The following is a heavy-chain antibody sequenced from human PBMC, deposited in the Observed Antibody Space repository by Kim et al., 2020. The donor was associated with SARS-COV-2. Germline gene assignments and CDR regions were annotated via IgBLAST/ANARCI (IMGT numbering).Heavy chain of an antibody. V-gene: IGHV4-34*01. D-gene: IGHD2-2*02. CDR3: GTGSARVVPSTILGIGPHYDYFIMDV. Sequence: SETLSLTCAVYGGSFSVYHWSWIRQPPGKGLEWVGEINHSGSINYNRSLKSRVTISIYTSKNQFSLKLTSVTAVDTGFYFCGTGSARVVPSTILGIGPHYDYFIMDVWGHGTTVTVSS. CDR1: GGSFSVYH. J-gene: IGHJ6*02. CDR2: INHSGSI.